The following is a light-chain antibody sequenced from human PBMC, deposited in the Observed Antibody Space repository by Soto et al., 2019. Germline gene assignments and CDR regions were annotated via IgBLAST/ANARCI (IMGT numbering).Light chain of an antibody. CDR3: QHYYNYPWT. V-gene: IGKV1-8*01. CDR1: QDIHNY. J-gene: IGKJ1*01. Sequence: VLLTQSPSSFSASTGDRATITCRASQDIHNYLAWYQQVPGKAPKLLLYAASILQTGVPSRFSGSGSGTDFTLTIDGLQSEDFATYFCQHYYNYPWTFGQGTTVE. CDR2: AAS.